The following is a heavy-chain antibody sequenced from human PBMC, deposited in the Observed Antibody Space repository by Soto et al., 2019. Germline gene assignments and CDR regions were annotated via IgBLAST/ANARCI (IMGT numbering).Heavy chain of an antibody. CDR1: GGTFSSYA. Sequence: QVQLVQSGAGVKKPGSSVKASCKASGGTFSSYAISWVRQAPGQGLEWMGGIIPIFGPANYAQKFQGRFTITADESTSTAYMELSSLRSEDTAVYYCARGGTSSGYDDNDYWGQGTLVTVSS. CDR2: IIPIFGPA. D-gene: IGHD3-22*01. CDR3: ARGGTSSGYDDNDY. J-gene: IGHJ4*02. V-gene: IGHV1-69*01.